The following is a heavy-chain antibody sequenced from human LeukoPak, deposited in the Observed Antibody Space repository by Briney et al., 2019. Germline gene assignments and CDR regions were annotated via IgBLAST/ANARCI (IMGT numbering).Heavy chain of an antibody. CDR1: GGSISSYY. J-gene: IGHJ6*03. V-gene: IGHV4-59*01. CDR3: TSGTLSYYYMDV. D-gene: IGHD1-14*01. CDR2: IYYSGST. Sequence: SETLSLTCTVSGGSISSYYWSWILQPPGKGLEWIGYIYYSGSTNYNPSLKSRVTISVDTSKNQFSLKLSSVTAADTAVYYCTSGTLSYYYMDVWGKGTTVTISS.